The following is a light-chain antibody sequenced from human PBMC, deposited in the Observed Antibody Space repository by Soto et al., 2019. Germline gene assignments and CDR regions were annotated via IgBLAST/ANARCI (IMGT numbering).Light chain of an antibody. CDR3: QQYHSYPT. CDR2: GAS. J-gene: IGKJ1*01. CDR1: QSVNRK. V-gene: IGKV3-15*01. Sequence: EIVMTQSPATLSVSLGERVTLSCRASQSVNRKLAWYQHKPGQAPRLLVFGASTTATDIPVRFSGSGSGTEFTLTITSLQSEDFALYYCQQYHSYPTFGQGTKVEIK.